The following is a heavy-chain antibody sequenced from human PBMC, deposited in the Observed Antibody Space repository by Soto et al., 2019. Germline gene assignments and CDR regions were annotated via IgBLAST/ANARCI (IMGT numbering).Heavy chain of an antibody. CDR2: IIPFSDIT. CDR1: GDTFSSYI. CDR3: AREELGATFAS. V-gene: IGHV1-69*02. J-gene: IGHJ5*01. D-gene: IGHD1-26*01. Sequence: QVQLVQSGAEAKKPGSSVKVSCKTSGDTFSSYIFSWVRQAPGQGLEWMGRIIPFSDITNYAQKVQDRLAMTADKSTTTVYMELSSLRSEDTALYFCAREELGATFASWGQGTLVTVSS.